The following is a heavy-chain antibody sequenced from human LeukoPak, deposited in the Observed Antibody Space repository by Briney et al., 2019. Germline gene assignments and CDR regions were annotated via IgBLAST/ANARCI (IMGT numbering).Heavy chain of an antibody. CDR1: GGTFSSYA. V-gene: IGHV1-69*05. D-gene: IGHD3-22*01. Sequence: SVKVSCKASGGTFSSYAISWVRRAPGQGLEWMGGIIPIFGTANYAQKFQGRVTITTDESTSTAYMELSSLRSEDTAVYYCARSRGAHFRVYYDSSGYIDYWGQGTLVTVSS. CDR3: ARSRGAHFRVYYDSSGYIDY. CDR2: IIPIFGTA. J-gene: IGHJ4*02.